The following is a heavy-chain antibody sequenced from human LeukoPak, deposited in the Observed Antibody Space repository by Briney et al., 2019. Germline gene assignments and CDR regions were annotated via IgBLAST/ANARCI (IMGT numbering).Heavy chain of an antibody. V-gene: IGHV3-30*04. CDR3: ARERTMVRGVLGY. J-gene: IGHJ4*02. Sequence: PGRSLRLSCAASGFTFSSYAMHWVRQAPGKGLEWVAVISYDGSNKYYADSVKGRFTISRDNYKNTLYLQMNSLRAEDTAVYYCARERTMVRGVLGYWGQGTLVTVSS. CDR2: ISYDGSNK. CDR1: GFTFSSYA. D-gene: IGHD3-10*01.